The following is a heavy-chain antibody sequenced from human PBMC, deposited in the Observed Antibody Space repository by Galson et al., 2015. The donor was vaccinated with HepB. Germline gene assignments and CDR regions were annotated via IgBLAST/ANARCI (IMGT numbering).Heavy chain of an antibody. CDR3: ARHEIPRAVVVVAATRWGFDP. CDR2: IYYSGST. V-gene: IGHV4-59*08. D-gene: IGHD2-15*01. J-gene: IGHJ5*02. CDR1: GGSISSYY. Sequence: ETLSLTCTVSGGSISSYYWSWIRQPPGKGLEWIGYIYYSGSTNYNPSLKSRVTISVDTSKNQFSLKLSSVTAADTAVYYCARHEIPRAVVVVAATRWGFDPWGQGTLVTVSS.